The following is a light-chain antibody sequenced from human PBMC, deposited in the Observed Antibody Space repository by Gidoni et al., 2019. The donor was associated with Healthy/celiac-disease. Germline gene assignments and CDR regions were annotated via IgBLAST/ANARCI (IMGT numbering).Light chain of an antibody. CDR2: QDS. CDR1: KLGDKY. V-gene: IGLV3-1*01. CDR3: QAWDSSSVV. Sequence: SYALTQPPSVSVSPGQTASITCSGDKLGDKYSCWYQQTPAQSPVLVIYQDSKRPSGIPERFSGSNSGNTATLAISGTQAMDEADYYCQAWDSSSVVFGGGTKLTVL. J-gene: IGLJ2*01.